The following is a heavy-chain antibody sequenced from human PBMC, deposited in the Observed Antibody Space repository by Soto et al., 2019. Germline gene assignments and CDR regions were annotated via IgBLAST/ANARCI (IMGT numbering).Heavy chain of an antibody. D-gene: IGHD3-3*01. Sequence: QVQLVESGGGVAQPGRSLRLSCAASGFTFSSYAMHWVRQAPGKGLEWVAVISYDGSNKYYADSVKGRFTISRDNSKNTLYLQMNSLRAEDTAVYYCARVARFLEWLLYSYYYYGMDVWGQGTTVTVSS. CDR1: GFTFSSYA. CDR3: ARVARFLEWLLYSYYYYGMDV. J-gene: IGHJ6*02. V-gene: IGHV3-30-3*01. CDR2: ISYDGSNK.